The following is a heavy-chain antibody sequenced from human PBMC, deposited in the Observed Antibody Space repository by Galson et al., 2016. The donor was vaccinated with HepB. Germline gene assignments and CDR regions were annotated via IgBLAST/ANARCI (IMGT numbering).Heavy chain of an antibody. CDR2: TYYRTEWRY. J-gene: IGHJ4*01. CDR3: VKSVQLGRGFVT. V-gene: IGHV6-1*01. Sequence: CAISGDSVSNNIDGWNWIRQSPSRGLEWLGRTYYRTEWRYDYATSLLSRISINPDTSKNQFSLHLNFVTPEDTGVYYCVKSVQLGRGFVTWGHGTLVTVS. CDR1: GDSVSNNIDG. D-gene: IGHD2-2*01.